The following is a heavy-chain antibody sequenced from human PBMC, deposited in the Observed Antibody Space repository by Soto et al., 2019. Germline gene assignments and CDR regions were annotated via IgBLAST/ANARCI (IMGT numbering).Heavy chain of an antibody. D-gene: IGHD6-19*01. Sequence: EVQLVESGGGLVQPGGSLRLSCAASVFTFSSYSMKWVRQAPGKGLEWVSYISSGSSTIYYADSVKGRFTISRDNAKNSLYLQMNSLRAEDTAVYYCARVYGIPVAGTLDFWGQGTLVTVSS. V-gene: IGHV3-48*01. CDR1: VFTFSSYS. CDR2: ISSGSSTI. CDR3: ARVYGIPVAGTLDF. J-gene: IGHJ4*02.